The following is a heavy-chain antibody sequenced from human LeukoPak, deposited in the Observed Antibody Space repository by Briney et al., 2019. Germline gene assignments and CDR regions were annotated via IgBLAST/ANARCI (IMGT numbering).Heavy chain of an antibody. D-gene: IGHD2-8*01. Sequence: ASVKVSCKASGYTFTSYGISWVRQAPGQGLEWMEWISAYNGNTNYAQKLQGRVTMTTDTSTSTAYMELRSLRSDDTAVYYCARDDPYCTNGVCFSGWFDPWGQGTLVTVSS. V-gene: IGHV1-18*01. CDR3: ARDDPYCTNGVCFSGWFDP. CDR2: ISAYNGNT. J-gene: IGHJ5*02. CDR1: GYTFTSYG.